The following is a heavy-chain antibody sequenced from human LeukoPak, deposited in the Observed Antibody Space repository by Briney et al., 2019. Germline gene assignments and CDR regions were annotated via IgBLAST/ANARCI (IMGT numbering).Heavy chain of an antibody. CDR3: ARQPYGDFDY. D-gene: IGHD4-17*01. CDR1: GGSFSGYY. J-gene: IGHJ4*02. CDR2: IYYSGST. V-gene: IGHV4-34*01. Sequence: SETLSLTCAVYGGSFSGYYWSWIRQPPGKGLEWIGSIYYSGSTYYNPSLKSRVTISVDTSKNQFSLKLSSVTAADTAVYYCARQPYGDFDYWGQGTLVTVSS.